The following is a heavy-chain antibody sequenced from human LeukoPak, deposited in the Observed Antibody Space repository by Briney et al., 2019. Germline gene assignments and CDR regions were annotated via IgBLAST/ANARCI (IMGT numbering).Heavy chain of an antibody. V-gene: IGHV1-69*13. J-gene: IGHJ5*02. CDR2: IIPIFGTA. CDR1: GGTFSSYA. Sequence: ASVKVSCKASGGTFSSYAISWVRQAPGQGLEWMGGIIPIFGTANYAQKFQGRVTITADESTSTAYMELSSLRSEDAAVYYCARAPIQTSALNWFDPWGQGTLVTVSS. CDR3: ARAPIQTSALNWFDP.